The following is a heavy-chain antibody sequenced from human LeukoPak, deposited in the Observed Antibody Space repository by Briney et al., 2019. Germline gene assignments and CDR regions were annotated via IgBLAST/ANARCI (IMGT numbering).Heavy chain of an antibody. J-gene: IGHJ4*02. CDR3: ARDWGSIKVIADY. Sequence: ASVKVSCKATGYTFTSYGISWVRQAPGKGLEWMGWISSNSDNTNYAQKLQGRVTMTTDTSTSTAYMELRSLRSDDTAVYYCARDWGSIKVIADYWGQGTLVTVSS. CDR2: ISSNSDNT. V-gene: IGHV1-18*01. D-gene: IGHD3-16*01. CDR1: GYTFTSYG.